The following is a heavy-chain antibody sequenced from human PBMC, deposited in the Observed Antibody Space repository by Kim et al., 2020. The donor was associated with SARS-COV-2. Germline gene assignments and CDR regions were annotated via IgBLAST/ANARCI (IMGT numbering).Heavy chain of an antibody. Sequence: SKTLSLTCTVSGASITSANYFWGWIRQQPGKGLEWIGYMYYSGTPYYNPSLKSRVTISRDTSTNTFSLRLTSVTAADTAVYYCAREVDAAGDSDAFDIWG. D-gene: IGHD2-21*02. CDR3: AREVDAAGDSDAFDI. CDR1: GASITSANYF. V-gene: IGHV4-31*03. CDR2: MYYSGTP. J-gene: IGHJ3*02.